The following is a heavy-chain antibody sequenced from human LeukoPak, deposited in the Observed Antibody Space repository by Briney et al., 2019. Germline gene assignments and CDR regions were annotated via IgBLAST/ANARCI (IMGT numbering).Heavy chain of an antibody. D-gene: IGHD2-2*01. Sequence: SETLSLTCAVSGYSISSGYYWGWIRQPPGKGLEWIGSIYHSGNTYYNPSLKSRVTISVDTSKNQFSLKLSSVTAADTAVYYCARLNDVVVPAAIVLDYWGQGTLVTVSS. CDR2: IYHSGNT. J-gene: IGHJ4*02. CDR3: ARLNDVVVPAAIVLDY. CDR1: GYSISSGYY. V-gene: IGHV4-38-2*01.